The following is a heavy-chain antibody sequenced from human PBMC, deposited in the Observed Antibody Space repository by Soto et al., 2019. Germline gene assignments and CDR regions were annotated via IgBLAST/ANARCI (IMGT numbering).Heavy chain of an antibody. D-gene: IGHD6-13*01. V-gene: IGHV1-3*01. Sequence: ASVKVSCKASGYTFTTYPIHWVRQAPGQRLEWMGWINAGNGNTKYSQKFQGRVTMTRDTSANIAYMELSSLRFEDTAVYYCAKSEQLVIDYWGQGALVTVSS. CDR3: AKSEQLVIDY. CDR1: GYTFTTYP. CDR2: INAGNGNT. J-gene: IGHJ4*02.